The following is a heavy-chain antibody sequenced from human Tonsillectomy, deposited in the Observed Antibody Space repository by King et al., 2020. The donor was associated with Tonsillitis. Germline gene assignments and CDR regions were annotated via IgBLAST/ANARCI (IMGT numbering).Heavy chain of an antibody. D-gene: IGHD1-26*01. CDR3: AKDRLVGATTYFDY. Sequence: VQLVESGGGLVQPGGSLRLSCAASGFTFSSYAMSWVRQAPGKGLEWVSAIRGSADSTYYADSVKGRFTISRDNSKNTLYLQMSSLRAEDTAVYYCAKDRLVGATTYFDYWGQGTLVTVSS. V-gene: IGHV3-23*04. J-gene: IGHJ4*02. CDR1: GFTFSSYA. CDR2: IRGSADST.